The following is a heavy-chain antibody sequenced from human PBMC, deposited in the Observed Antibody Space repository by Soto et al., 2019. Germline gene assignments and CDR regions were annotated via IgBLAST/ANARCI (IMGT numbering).Heavy chain of an antibody. V-gene: IGHV3-23*01. CDR2: FRESGDTT. CDR3: AKDRLAGNFDY. CDR1: GFTFSSSA. J-gene: IGHJ4*02. Sequence: GGSLRLSCAASGFTFSSSAMSWVRQAPGKGLEWVATFRESGDTTHYADSVKGRFTISRDNSKNMLYLQMNGLRAEDTAVYYCAKDRLAGNFDYWGQGTQVTVSS.